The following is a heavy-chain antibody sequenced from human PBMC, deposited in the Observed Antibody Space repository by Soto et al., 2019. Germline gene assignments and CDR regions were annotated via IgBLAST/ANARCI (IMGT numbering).Heavy chain of an antibody. D-gene: IGHD2-2*01. CDR2: ISSDGSNK. J-gene: IGHJ6*02. CDR1: GFIFSSAG. Sequence: QVHLVESGGGGVQPGRSLRLSCAASGFIFSSAGMHWVRQAPGKGLEWVAVISSDGSNKFYAASMKGRFTISRDNSKNTLYLQMNSLRVEDTAVYFCAKDMGFVAVVPPVDAGYGLDVWGQGTTVTVSS. V-gene: IGHV3-30*18. CDR3: AKDMGFVAVVPPVDAGYGLDV.